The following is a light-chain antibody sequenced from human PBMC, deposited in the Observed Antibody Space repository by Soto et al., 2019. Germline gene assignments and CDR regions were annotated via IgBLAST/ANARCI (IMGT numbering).Light chain of an antibody. CDR2: DAS. V-gene: IGKV3-15*01. J-gene: IGKJ2*01. Sequence: EIVMTQSPAPLSVSPGERATLSCRASQSVSRNLAWYQQKPGQPPRLLIYDASTRATGVPARFGGSGSGTEFTLTISGRQSEDFAVYYCQQYGDWPPDTFGQGTKVEI. CDR3: QQYGDWPPDT. CDR1: QSVSRN.